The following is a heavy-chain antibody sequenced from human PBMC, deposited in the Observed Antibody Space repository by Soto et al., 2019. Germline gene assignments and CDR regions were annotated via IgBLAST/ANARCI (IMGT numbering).Heavy chain of an antibody. CDR1: GFTFSSYT. D-gene: IGHD1-7*01. CDR2: VSTSSTYI. V-gene: IGHV3-21*01. J-gene: IGHJ6*03. Sequence: EVQLVESGGGLVKPGGSLQLSCASSGFTFSSYTMNWVRQAPGKELEWVSSVSTSSTYIFYADSVQGRFTISRDNAKNSLYLQMHSLRVEDTAVYYCARMRGTTRDMDVRGTGTTVTVSS. CDR3: ARMRGTTRDMDV.